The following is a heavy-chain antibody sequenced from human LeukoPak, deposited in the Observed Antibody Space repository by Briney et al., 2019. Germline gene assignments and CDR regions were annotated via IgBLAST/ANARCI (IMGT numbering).Heavy chain of an antibody. CDR2: ISYHGSNK. CDR1: GFTFSVYA. V-gene: IGHV3-30*04. D-gene: IGHD3-10*01. Sequence: PGRSLRLSCAASGFTFSVYAMHWVRQAPGKGLEWVAIISYHGSNKYYADSVKGRFTISRDNSKNTLYLQMNSLRSEDTAVYFCARGGSPIYYYYMDVWGKGITVTISS. J-gene: IGHJ6*03. CDR3: ARGGSPIYYYYMDV.